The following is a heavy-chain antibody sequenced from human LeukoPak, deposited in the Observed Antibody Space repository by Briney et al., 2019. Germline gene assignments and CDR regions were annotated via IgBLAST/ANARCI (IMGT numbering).Heavy chain of an antibody. CDR1: GYSFSSYG. J-gene: IGHJ5*02. Sequence: ASVKVSCRASGYSFSSYGIHWVRQAPGQGLEWMGWIRGHSGNTVSAQNFQNRVTMTTDTSTATAYLELRSLTSDDSAIYYCARARYCXDGXCXXXXLDPWGQGTLVTVS. V-gene: IGHV1-18*01. D-gene: IGHD2-8*01. CDR3: ARARYCXDGXCXXXXLDP. CDR2: IRGHSGNT.